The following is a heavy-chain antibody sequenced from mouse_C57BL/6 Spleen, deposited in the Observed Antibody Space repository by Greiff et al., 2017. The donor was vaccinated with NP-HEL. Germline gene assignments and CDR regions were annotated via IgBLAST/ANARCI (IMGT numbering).Heavy chain of an antibody. CDR1: GFNFTDYY. CDR3: ARFYDYDPYYAIDD. CDR2: IDPGNGET. V-gene: IGHV14-2*01. Sequence: VQLQQSGAELVKPGASVKLSCTASGFNFTDYYINWVKQRPEQGLEWIGRIDPGNGETKYTQNFQGKATLTADTSSNTAYLQLSSLTSEDTAVDYCARFYDYDPYYAIDDWGQGTSVTVSS. J-gene: IGHJ4*01. D-gene: IGHD2-4*01.